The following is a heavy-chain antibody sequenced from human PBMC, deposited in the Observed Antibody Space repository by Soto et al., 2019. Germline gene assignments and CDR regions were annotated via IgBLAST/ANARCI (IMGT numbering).Heavy chain of an antibody. D-gene: IGHD1-1*01. Sequence: GPPVKVSFKASGGTFSSYTISWVRQAPGQGLEWMGRIIPILGIANYAQKFQGRVTITADKSTSTAYMELSSLRSEDTAVYYCARAVENYYYYYMDVWGKGTTVTVSS. CDR1: GGTFSSYT. J-gene: IGHJ6*03. CDR3: ARAVENYYYYYMDV. V-gene: IGHV1-69*02. CDR2: IIPILGIA.